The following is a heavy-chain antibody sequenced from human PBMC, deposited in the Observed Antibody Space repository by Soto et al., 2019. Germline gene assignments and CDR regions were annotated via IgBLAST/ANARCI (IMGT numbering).Heavy chain of an antibody. CDR3: ARGGEPIDY. D-gene: IGHD2-21*01. J-gene: IGHJ4*02. Sequence: QVQLVQSGAEEKKPGASVKVSCKASGYTFTSYAMHWVRQAPGQRLEWMGWINAGNDNTKYSQKFHGRVTITRDTSASTAYMELSSLRSEDAAVYYCARGGEPIDYWGQGTLVTVSS. CDR1: GYTFTSYA. V-gene: IGHV1-3*05. CDR2: INAGNDNT.